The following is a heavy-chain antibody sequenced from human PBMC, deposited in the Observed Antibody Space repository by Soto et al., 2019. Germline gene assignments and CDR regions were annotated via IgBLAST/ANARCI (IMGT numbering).Heavy chain of an antibody. CDR2: INHSGST. J-gene: IGHJ6*02. D-gene: IGHD3-10*01. CDR1: GGSLSGDD. CDR3: ARGCITMVRGVISPYGMDV. V-gene: IGHV4-34*01. Sequence: SETLSLTCAVYGGSLSGDDWSGIRQPPGKGLEWIGEINHSGSTNYNPSLKSRVTISVDTSKNQFSLKLSSVTAADTAVYYCARGCITMVRGVISPYGMDVWVQGTTVT.